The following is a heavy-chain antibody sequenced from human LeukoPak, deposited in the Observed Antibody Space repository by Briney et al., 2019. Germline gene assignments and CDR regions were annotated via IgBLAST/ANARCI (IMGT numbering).Heavy chain of an antibody. CDR2: INSNTGGS. V-gene: IGHV1-2*02. CDR3: ARDLYGSLSYGLDT. CDR1: GYNFLAHY. D-gene: IGHD3-16*01. Sequence: ASVKVSCKTSGYNFLAHYIHWVRQAPGQGLEWMGWINSNTGGSMTAQKFQGGVSLTRDTATTTAYLEVRRLTADDTAVYLCARDLYGSLSYGLDTWGQGTLVIVSS. J-gene: IGHJ5*02.